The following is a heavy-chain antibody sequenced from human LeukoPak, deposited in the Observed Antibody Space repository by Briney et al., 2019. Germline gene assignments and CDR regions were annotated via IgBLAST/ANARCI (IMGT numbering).Heavy chain of an antibody. CDR2: INHSGST. J-gene: IGHJ3*02. D-gene: IGHD2-15*01. CDR3: ARDPSSGGAFDI. V-gene: IGHV4-34*01. Sequence: SETLSLTCDVYGGSFSGYYWSWIRQPPGKGLEWIGEINHSGSTNYNPSLKSRVTISVDTSKNQFSLKLSSVTAADTAVYYCARDPSSGGAFDIWGQGTMVTASS. CDR1: GGSFSGYY.